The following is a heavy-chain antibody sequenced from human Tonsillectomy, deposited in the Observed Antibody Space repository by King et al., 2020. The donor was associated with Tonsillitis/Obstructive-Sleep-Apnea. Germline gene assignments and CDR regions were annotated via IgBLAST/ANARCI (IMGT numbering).Heavy chain of an antibody. D-gene: IGHD1-26*01. CDR1: GFTFDDYA. CDR2: ISWKSGRI. V-gene: IGHV3-9*01. J-gene: IGHJ4*02. CDR3: AKEKKWELGGSFPY. Sequence: VQLVESGGGLVQPGRSLRLSCAASGFTFDDYAMHWVRQAPGKGLEWVSGISWKSGRIGYADSVKGRFIISRDNAKNSLHLQLNSLRAEDTALYYCAKEKKWELGGSFPYWGQGTPVTVSS.